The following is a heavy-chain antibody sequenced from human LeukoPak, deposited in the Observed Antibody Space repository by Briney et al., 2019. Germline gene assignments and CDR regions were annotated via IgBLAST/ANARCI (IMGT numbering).Heavy chain of an antibody. CDR1: GFTFDTYW. CDR2: IKQDGSEK. Sequence: GVSLRLSCVASGFTFDTYWMNWIRQSPGKGLEWVANIKQDGSEKNYVDSVKGRFTISRDNAKNSVYLQMNSLRADDTAVYYCARRMDVRGQGTTVTVSS. CDR3: ARRMDV. J-gene: IGHJ6*02. V-gene: IGHV3-7*03.